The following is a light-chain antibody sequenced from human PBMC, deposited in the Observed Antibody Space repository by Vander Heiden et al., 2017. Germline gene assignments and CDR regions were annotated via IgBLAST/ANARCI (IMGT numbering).Light chain of an antibody. J-gene: IGLJ1*01. Sequence: QSVLTQPPSVSAAPGQKVTISCSGTSSDIGDNYVSWYQHLPGKAPKLLMYYNYKRPSGIPDRFSGSKSGTSATLTIKGLQTGEEAEYYCGTWDSSLSACVFGTGTTLTVL. V-gene: IGLV1-51*01. CDR1: SSDIGDNY. CDR3: GTWDSSLSACV. CDR2: YNY.